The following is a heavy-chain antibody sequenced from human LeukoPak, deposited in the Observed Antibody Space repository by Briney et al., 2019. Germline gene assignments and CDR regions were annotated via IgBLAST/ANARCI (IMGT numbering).Heavy chain of an antibody. D-gene: IGHD1-14*01. CDR3: ARGGPGSGRYFYMDV. CDR1: GGSISSYY. CDR2: VFYNGAT. J-gene: IGHJ6*03. V-gene: IGHV4-59*01. Sequence: PSETLSLTCTVSGGSISSYYWNWIRQPPGKGPEWLGYVFYNGATNYNPSLQSRINMSVDTSQNQFSLNLSSVTAADTAVYSCARGGPGSGRYFYMDVWGRGTTVTVSS.